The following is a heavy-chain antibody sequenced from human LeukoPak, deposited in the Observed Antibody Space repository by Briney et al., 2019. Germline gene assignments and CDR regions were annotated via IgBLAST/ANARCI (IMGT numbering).Heavy chain of an antibody. J-gene: IGHJ4*02. CDR2: ISGSGGST. CDR1: GFTFSSYA. D-gene: IGHD2-2*01. Sequence: PGGSLRLSCAASGFTFSSYAVSWVRQAPGKGLAWVSAISGSGGSTYYADSVKGRFTISRDNSKNTLYLQMNSLRAEDTAVYYCAKERGYCSSTSCGPFDYWGQGTLVTVSS. V-gene: IGHV3-23*01. CDR3: AKERGYCSSTSCGPFDY.